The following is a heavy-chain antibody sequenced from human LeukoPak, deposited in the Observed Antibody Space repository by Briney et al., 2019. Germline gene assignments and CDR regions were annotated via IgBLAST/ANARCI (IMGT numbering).Heavy chain of an antibody. J-gene: IGHJ4*02. V-gene: IGHV3-48*03. D-gene: IGHD2-15*01. Sequence: PGGSLRLSCTASGFTFGDYAMSWFRQAPGKGLEWVSYISSISSAIYYADSVKGRFTVSRDNAKESLYLQMNSLRAEDTALYHCARVGLGYCGGGSCPSFDYWGQGTQVTVSS. CDR2: ISSISSAI. CDR1: GFTFGDYA. CDR3: ARVGLGYCGGGSCPSFDY.